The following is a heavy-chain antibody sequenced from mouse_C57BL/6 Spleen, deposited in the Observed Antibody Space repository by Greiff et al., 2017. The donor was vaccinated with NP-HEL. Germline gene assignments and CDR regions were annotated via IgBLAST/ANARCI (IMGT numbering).Heavy chain of an antibody. CDR3: ARSDSSGYVAWFAY. D-gene: IGHD3-2*02. V-gene: IGHV1-52*01. Sequence: QVQLQQSGAELVRPGSSVKLSCKASGYTFTSYWMHWVKQRPIQGLEWIGNIDPSDSETHYNQKFKDKATLTVDKSSSTAYMQLSSLTSEDSAVYYCARSDSSGYVAWFAYWGQGTLVTVSA. CDR1: GYTFTSYW. J-gene: IGHJ3*01. CDR2: IDPSDSET.